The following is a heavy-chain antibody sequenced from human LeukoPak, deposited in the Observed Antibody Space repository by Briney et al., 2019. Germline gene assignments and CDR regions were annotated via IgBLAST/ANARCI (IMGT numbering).Heavy chain of an antibody. D-gene: IGHD3-10*01. Sequence: PGGSLRLSCAASGFTFSSYEMNWVRQAPGKGLEWVSYISSSGSTIYYADSVKGRFTISRDNAKNSLYLQMNSLRAEDTAVYYCARSSFADITMVRGASYFDYWGQGTLVTVSS. V-gene: IGHV3-48*03. J-gene: IGHJ4*02. CDR3: ARSSFADITMVRGASYFDY. CDR1: GFTFSSYE. CDR2: ISSSGSTI.